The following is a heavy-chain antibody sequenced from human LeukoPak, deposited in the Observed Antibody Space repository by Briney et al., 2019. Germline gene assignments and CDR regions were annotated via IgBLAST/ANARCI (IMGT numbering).Heavy chain of an antibody. J-gene: IGHJ4*02. Sequence: SVNVSCKASGGTFSSYGISWVRQAPGQGLEWMGGIIPIFGTANYAQKFQGRVTITADESTSTAYMELRSLRSEDTAVYYCARNPGGDCYYCYYYWGQGTLVTVSS. CDR1: GGTFSSYG. CDR2: IIPIFGTA. D-gene: IGHD2-21*02. V-gene: IGHV1-69*01. CDR3: ARNPGGDCYYCYYY.